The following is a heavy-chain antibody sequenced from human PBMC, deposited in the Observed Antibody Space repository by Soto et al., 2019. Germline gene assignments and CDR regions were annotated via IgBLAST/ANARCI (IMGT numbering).Heavy chain of an antibody. Sequence: EVQLVESGGGLVKPGGSLRLSCAASGFAFNTYTMNWVRQAPGKGLEWVSSIGWSGSDMYYADSVKGRFTISRDNAENSLYLHMNSLRAEDTAVYYCVCGDNRCYWGEGTLVTVSS. D-gene: IGHD4-17*01. V-gene: IGHV3-21*01. CDR3: VCGDNRCY. CDR2: IGWSGSDM. J-gene: IGHJ4*02. CDR1: GFAFNTYT.